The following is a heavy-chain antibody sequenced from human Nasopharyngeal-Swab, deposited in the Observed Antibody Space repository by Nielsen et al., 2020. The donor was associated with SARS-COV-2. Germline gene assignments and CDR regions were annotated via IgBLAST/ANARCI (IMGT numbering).Heavy chain of an antibody. V-gene: IGHV3-23*01. J-gene: IGHJ4*02. D-gene: IGHD3-22*01. CDR2: IRGSGITT. CDR3: AKRDDYYESSGLGD. Sequence: GGSLRLSCAASGFRFDSYAMSWVRQAPGKGLEWVSAIRGSGITTYYADSVKGRFTISRDNSKNTVYLQMNSLRAEDTAVYYCAKRDDYYESSGLGDWGQGTLVTVSS. CDR1: GFRFDSYA.